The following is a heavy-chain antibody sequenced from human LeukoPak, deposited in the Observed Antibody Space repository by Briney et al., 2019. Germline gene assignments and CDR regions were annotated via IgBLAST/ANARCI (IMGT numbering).Heavy chain of an antibody. CDR3: ARNPRHGDDWFDP. V-gene: IGHV4-34*01. Sequence: PSETLSLTCAVYGGSFSGYYWSWIRQPPGKGLEWIGEINHSGSTNYNPSLKSRVTISVDTSKNQFSLKLSSVTAADTAVYYCARNPRHGDDWFDPWGQGTLVTVSS. J-gene: IGHJ5*02. CDR1: GGSFSGYY. CDR2: INHSGST.